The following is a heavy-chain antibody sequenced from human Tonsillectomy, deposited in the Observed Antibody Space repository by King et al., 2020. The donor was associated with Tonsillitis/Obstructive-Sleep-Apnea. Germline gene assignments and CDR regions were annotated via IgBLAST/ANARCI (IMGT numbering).Heavy chain of an antibody. CDR1: GYTFTNYA. CDR3: AGPLGDCSSSSCYEMLN. J-gene: IGHJ4*02. Sequence: QLVQSGAEVEKPGASVKVSCKASGYTFTNYAMHWVRQAPGQRLEWMGWINAGNGNTKYSQKFQGRVTITRDTSASTAYMELSSLRSEDTAVYYCAGPLGDCSSSSCYEMLNWGQGTLVTVSS. V-gene: IGHV1-3*01. D-gene: IGHD2-2*01. CDR2: INAGNGNT.